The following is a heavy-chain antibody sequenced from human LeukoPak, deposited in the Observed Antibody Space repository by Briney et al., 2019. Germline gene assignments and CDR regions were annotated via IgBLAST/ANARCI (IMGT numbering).Heavy chain of an antibody. CDR2: IWYDGSNE. J-gene: IGHJ4*02. CDR1: GFTFSSYG. Sequence: GGSLRLSCVASGFTFSSYGMHWVRRAPGKGLEWVAVIWYDGSNEYYADSVKGRFSISRDNSKNTLYVQMNSLRDEDTAVYYCARGNGNYCGNFDYWGQGTLVTVSS. CDR3: ARGNGNYCGNFDY. V-gene: IGHV3-33*01. D-gene: IGHD4-23*01.